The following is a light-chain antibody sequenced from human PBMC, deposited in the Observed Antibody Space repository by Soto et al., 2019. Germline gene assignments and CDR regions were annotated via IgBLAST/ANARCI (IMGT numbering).Light chain of an antibody. Sequence: QSALTQPASVSGSPGQSITISCTGTSSDVGSYNLVSWYRQHPGKAPKLMIYEGTKRPSGVSNRFSAAKSGNTASLTISGLQAEDEADYYCCAYAGSSTYVFGTGTKLTVL. V-gene: IGLV2-23*01. CDR1: SSDVGSYNL. CDR3: CAYAGSSTYV. J-gene: IGLJ1*01. CDR2: EGT.